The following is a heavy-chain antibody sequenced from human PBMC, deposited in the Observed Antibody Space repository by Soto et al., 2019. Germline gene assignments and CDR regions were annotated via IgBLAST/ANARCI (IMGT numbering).Heavy chain of an antibody. V-gene: IGHV4-31*03. CDR2: ISYGGTT. Sequence: QVQLQESGPGLVEPSQTLSLTCTVSGGSMNSGGYCWNWIRQHPGEGLEWIGCISYGGTTSYNPSLKSRLTISVDTSKNQFSLMLNSVTAADTAVYYCSRGILVWGQGTLITVSS. CDR3: SRGILV. D-gene: IGHD2-15*01. CDR1: GGSMNSGGYC. J-gene: IGHJ4*02.